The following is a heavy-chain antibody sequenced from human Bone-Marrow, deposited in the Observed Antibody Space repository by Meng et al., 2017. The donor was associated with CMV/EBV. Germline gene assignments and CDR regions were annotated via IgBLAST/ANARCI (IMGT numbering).Heavy chain of an antibody. CDR2: VIPLFSTS. J-gene: IGHJ4*02. D-gene: IGHD3-16*02. CDR1: GGTFGTLG. Sequence: KTSGGTFGTLGVNWVRQAPGQGLEWMGGVIPLFSTSNYAQKFQDRLTITTDESTATAYMELRGLRSEDTAIYFCARSGVGSYRFFVYWGQGTLVTVSS. CDR3: ARSGVGSYRFFVY. V-gene: IGHV1-69*05.